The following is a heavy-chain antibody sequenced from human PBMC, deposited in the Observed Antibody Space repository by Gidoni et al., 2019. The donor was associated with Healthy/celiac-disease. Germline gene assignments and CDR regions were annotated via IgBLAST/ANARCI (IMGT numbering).Heavy chain of an antibody. CDR1: GFPFINAW. J-gene: IGHJ6*02. CDR3: TTDLQLHDYYGMDV. CDR2: IKSKTDGGTT. V-gene: IGHV3-15*01. Sequence: EVQLVESGVGLVKHGGSLRLSCAAPGFPFINAWMSWVRQAPGKGLEWVGRIKSKTDGGTTDYAAPVKGRFTISRDDSKNTLYLQMNSLKTEDTAVYYCTTDLQLHDYYGMDVWGQGTTVTVSS. D-gene: IGHD5-18*01.